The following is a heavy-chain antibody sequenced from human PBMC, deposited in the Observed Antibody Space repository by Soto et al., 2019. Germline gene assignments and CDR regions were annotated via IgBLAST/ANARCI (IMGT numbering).Heavy chain of an antibody. CDR3: ARGRGYSYGYPYYYYMDV. J-gene: IGHJ6*03. CDR2: INHSGST. CDR1: GGSFSGYY. D-gene: IGHD5-18*01. V-gene: IGHV4-34*01. Sequence: SETLSLTCAVYGGSFSGYYWSWIRQPPGKGLEWIGEINHSGSTNYNPSLKSRVTISVDTSKNQFSLKLSSVTAADTAVYYCARGRGYSYGYPYYYYMDVWGKGTTVTVSS.